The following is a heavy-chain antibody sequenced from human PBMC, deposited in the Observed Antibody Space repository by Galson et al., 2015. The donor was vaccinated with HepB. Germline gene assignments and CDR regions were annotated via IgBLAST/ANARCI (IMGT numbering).Heavy chain of an antibody. J-gene: IGHJ4*02. V-gene: IGHV3-15*07. CDR1: GFTFINAW. Sequence: SLRLSCAASGFTFINAWMNWVRQAPGKGLEWVGRIKSKTDGGTTDYAAPVKGRSTISRDDSKNTLYLQMNSLKTEDTAVYYCTTAYRYYDILTGYYKPPTHYWGQGTLVTVSS. D-gene: IGHD3-9*01. CDR2: IKSKTDGGTT. CDR3: TTAYRYYDILTGYYKPPTHY.